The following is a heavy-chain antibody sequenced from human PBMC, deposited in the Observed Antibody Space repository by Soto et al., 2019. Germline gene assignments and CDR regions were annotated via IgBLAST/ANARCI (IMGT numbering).Heavy chain of an antibody. D-gene: IGHD4-4*01. CDR2: IYYSGSN. CDR3: ARALGVTPNDAFDI. CDR1: GGSISSYY. J-gene: IGHJ3*02. Sequence: PSETLSLTCTVSGGSISSYYWSWIRQPPGKGLEWIGYIYYSGSNNYNPAHKSRVTISVDTSKNQFSLKLSSVTAADTAVYYCARALGVTPNDAFDIWGQGTMVTVSS. V-gene: IGHV4-59*12.